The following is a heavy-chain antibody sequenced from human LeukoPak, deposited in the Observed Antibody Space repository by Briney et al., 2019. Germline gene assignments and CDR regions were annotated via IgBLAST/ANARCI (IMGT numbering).Heavy chain of an antibody. CDR3: SRPKTVYEIRGFDY. Sequence: PGGSLRLSCAASGFTFSSYEMNWVRQAPGKGLEWVSYISSSGSTIYYADSVKGRFTISRDNAKNSLYLQMNSLRAEDTAVYYFSRPKTVYEIRGFDYWGQGTLVTVSS. CDR1: GFTFSSYE. CDR2: ISSSGSTI. V-gene: IGHV3-48*03. D-gene: IGHD1-14*01. J-gene: IGHJ4*02.